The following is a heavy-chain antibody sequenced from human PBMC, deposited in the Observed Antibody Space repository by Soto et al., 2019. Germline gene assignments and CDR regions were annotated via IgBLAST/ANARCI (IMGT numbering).Heavy chain of an antibody. V-gene: IGHV1-69*06. CDR3: ARPHATGVAAACTPYYYYGMDV. J-gene: IGHJ6*02. Sequence: QVQLVQSGAEVKKPGSSVKVSCKASGGTFSSYAISWVRQAPGQGLEWMGGIIPIFGTANYAQKFQGRVTITADKSTSTAYMELSSLRSEDTAVYYCARPHATGVAAACTPYYYYGMDVWGQGTTVTVSS. CDR1: GGTFSSYA. D-gene: IGHD6-13*01. CDR2: IIPIFGTA.